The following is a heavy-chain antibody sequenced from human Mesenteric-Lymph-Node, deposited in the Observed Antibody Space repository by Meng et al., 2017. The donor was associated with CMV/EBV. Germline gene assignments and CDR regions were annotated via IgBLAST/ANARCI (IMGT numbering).Heavy chain of an antibody. CDR2: ISSSSSYI. V-gene: IGHV3-21*01. D-gene: IGHD5-24*01. Sequence: GESLKISRAASGFIFSDYSMTWVRQAPGKGLEWVSSISSSSSYIYYVDSVKGRFTSSRDNAKNSLYLQMNSLRAEDTAVYYCARRLFSTQDGYKYFFDYWGQGTLVTVSS. CDR3: ARRLFSTQDGYKYFFDY. J-gene: IGHJ4*02. CDR1: GFIFSDYS.